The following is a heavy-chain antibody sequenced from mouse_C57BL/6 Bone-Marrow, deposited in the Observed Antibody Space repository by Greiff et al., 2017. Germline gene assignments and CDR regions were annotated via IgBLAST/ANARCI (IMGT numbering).Heavy chain of an antibody. D-gene: IGHD2-14*01. J-gene: IGHJ3*01. CDR3: ARREGTPFAY. CDR2: IDPSDSYT. Sequence: QVQLQQSGAELVRPGTSVKLSCKASGYTFTSYWMHWVKQRPGQGLEWIGVIDPSDSYTNYNQKFKGKATLTVDTSSSTAYMQLSSLTSEDSAVYYCARREGTPFAYWGQGTLVTVSA. V-gene: IGHV1-59*01. CDR1: GYTFTSYW.